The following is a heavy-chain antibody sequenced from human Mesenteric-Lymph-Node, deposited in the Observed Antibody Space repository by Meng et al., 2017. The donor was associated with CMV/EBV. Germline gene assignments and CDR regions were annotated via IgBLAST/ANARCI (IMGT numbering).Heavy chain of an antibody. CDR3: AKDVYYDSSGYYDY. D-gene: IGHD3-22*01. J-gene: IGHJ4*02. Sequence: SLKISCAASGFTFDDFAMHWVRQAPGKGLEWVAGISWNSGSIGYADSVKGRFTISRDNSKNTLYLQMNSLRVDDTAVYYCAKDVYYDSSGYYDYWGRGTLVTVSS. CDR2: ISWNSGSI. CDR1: GFTFDDFA. V-gene: IGHV3-9*01.